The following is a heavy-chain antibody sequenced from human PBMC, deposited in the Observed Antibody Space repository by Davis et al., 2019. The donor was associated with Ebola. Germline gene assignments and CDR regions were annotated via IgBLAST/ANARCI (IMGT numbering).Heavy chain of an antibody. CDR2: ISSSSSYI. CDR3: ARDRGSSGWYVTGDYFDY. V-gene: IGHV3-21*01. CDR1: GFTFSSYS. J-gene: IGHJ4*02. Sequence: GGSLRLSCEGTGFTFSSYSMNWVRQAPGKGLEWVSSISSSSSYIYYADSVKGRFTISRDNAKNSLYLQMNSLRAEDTAVYYCARDRGSSGWYVTGDYFDYWGQGTLVTVSS. D-gene: IGHD6-19*01.